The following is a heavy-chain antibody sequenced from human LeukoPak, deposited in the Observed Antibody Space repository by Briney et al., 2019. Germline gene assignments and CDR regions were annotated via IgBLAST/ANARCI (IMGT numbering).Heavy chain of an antibody. J-gene: IGHJ3*02. D-gene: IGHD6-6*01. CDR1: GGTFSSYA. CDR3: ARAEYSSSDAFDI. Sequence: SVKVSCKASGGTFSSYAISWVRQAPGQGLEWMGGIIPIFGTANYAQKFQGRVTITRNTSISTAYMELSSLRSEDTAVYYCARAEYSSSDAFDIWGQGTMVTVSS. CDR2: IIPIFGTA. V-gene: IGHV1-69*05.